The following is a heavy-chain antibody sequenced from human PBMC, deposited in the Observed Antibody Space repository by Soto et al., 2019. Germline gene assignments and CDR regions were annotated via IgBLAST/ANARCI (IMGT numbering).Heavy chain of an antibody. CDR1: GFTFTTYD. Sequence: EVQLVESGGGLVQPGGSLRLSCAASGFTFTTYDMNWVRQAPGKGLEWVSSITTTSRYIYYADSVRGRFTISRDNAKNSLFLQMDSLRAADTAVYYCVSSGTAPMLRHNWFDPWGQGTLVTVSS. V-gene: IGHV3-21*01. J-gene: IGHJ5*02. CDR2: ITTTSRYI. D-gene: IGHD1-1*01. CDR3: VSSGTAPMLRHNWFDP.